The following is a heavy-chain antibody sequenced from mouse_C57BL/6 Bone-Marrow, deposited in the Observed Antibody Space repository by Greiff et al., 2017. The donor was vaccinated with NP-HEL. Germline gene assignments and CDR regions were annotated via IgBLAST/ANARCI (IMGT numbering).Heavy chain of an antibody. Sequence: VQLQQSGAELVRPGASVKLSCKASGYTFTDYYINWVKQRPGQGLEWIARIYPGSGNTYYNEKFKGKATLTAEKSSSTAYMQLSSLTSEDSAVYFCARSVYYGSSYRYFDVWGTGTTVTVSS. CDR3: ARSVYYGSSYRYFDV. CDR2: IYPGSGNT. V-gene: IGHV1-76*01. D-gene: IGHD1-1*01. J-gene: IGHJ1*03. CDR1: GYTFTDYY.